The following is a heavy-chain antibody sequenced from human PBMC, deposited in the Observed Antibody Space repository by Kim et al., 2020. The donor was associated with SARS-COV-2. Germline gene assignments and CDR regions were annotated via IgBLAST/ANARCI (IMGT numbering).Heavy chain of an antibody. J-gene: IGHJ5*02. CDR3: ARGRHYIVVVPAANWRFDP. D-gene: IGHD2-2*01. CDR1: GGSFSGYY. Sequence: SETLSLTCAVYGGSFSGYYWSWIRQPPGKGLEWIGEINHSGSTNYNPSLKSRVTISVDTSKNQFSLKLSSVTAADTAVYYCARGRHYIVVVPAANWRFDPWGQGTLVTVSS. CDR2: INHSGST. V-gene: IGHV4-34*01.